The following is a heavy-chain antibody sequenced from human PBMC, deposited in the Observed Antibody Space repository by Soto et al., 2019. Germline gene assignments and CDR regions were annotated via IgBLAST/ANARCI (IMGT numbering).Heavy chain of an antibody. CDR1: DDSITGGGYF. CDR2: TYYRGNT. D-gene: IGHD3-10*01. V-gene: IGHV4-31*02. Sequence: QVQLQESGPGLVKPSQTLTLTCTVSDDSITGGGYFWTWIRQLPGKGLEWLGSTYYRGNTFYNPSLTSRATISLDPSQSRVSLRVTSVTAADTAIYFCARGGSGTYHVWGQGTLVIVSS. J-gene: IGHJ4*02. CDR3: ARGGSGTYHV.